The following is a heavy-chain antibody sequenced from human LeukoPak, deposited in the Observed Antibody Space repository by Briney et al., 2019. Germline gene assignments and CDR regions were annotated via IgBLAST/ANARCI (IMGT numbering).Heavy chain of an antibody. CDR3: ARGGDFWSGQTSYYYYGMDV. CDR2: IYHSGST. V-gene: IGHV4-30-2*01. Sequence: PLETLSLTCAVSGGSISSGGYSWSWIRQPPGKGLEWIGYIYHSGSTYYNPSLKSRVTISVDRSKNQFSLKLSSVTAADTAVYYCARGGDFWSGQTSYYYYGMDVWGQGTTVTVSS. D-gene: IGHD3-3*01. CDR1: GGSISSGGYS. J-gene: IGHJ6*02.